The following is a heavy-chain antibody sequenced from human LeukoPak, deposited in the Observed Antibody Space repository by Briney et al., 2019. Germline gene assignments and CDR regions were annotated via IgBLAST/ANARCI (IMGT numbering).Heavy chain of an antibody. CDR2: INHSGST. J-gene: IGHJ4*02. CDR1: GGSFSGYY. CDR3: AREFEGYFDY. Sequence: SETLSLTCAVYGGSFSGYYWSWIRQPPGKGLEWIGEINHSGSTNYNPSLKSRVTISVDKSKNQFSLKLSSVTAADTAVYYCAREFEGYFDYWGQGTLVTVSS. V-gene: IGHV4-34*01.